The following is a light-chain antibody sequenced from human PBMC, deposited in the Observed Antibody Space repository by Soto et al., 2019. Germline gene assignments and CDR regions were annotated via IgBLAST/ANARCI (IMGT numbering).Light chain of an antibody. CDR3: SSYTGGSSLV. CDR2: EVN. CDR1: SSDVGNYNS. V-gene: IGLV2-14*03. Sequence: QSALTQPASVSGSPGQSITISCTGTSSDVGNYNSVSWYQQHPGKAPKLVIYEVNIRPSGVSNRFSGSKSGNTASLTISGLQAVDEADYYCSSYTGGSSLVFGGGTKLTVL. J-gene: IGLJ3*02.